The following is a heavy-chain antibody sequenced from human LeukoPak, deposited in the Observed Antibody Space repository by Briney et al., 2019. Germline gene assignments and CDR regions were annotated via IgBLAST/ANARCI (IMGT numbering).Heavy chain of an antibody. CDR3: ARDVYYYDSSGYSSYYYGMDV. CDR2: IYTSGST. J-gene: IGHJ6*02. D-gene: IGHD3-22*01. Sequence: SETLSLTCTVSGGSISGYYWSSIRQPAGKGLEWIGRIYTSGSTNYNPSLKSRVTMSVDTSKNQFSLKLSSVTAADTAVYYCARDVYYYDSSGYSSYYYGMDVWGQGTTVTVSS. CDR1: GGSISGYY. V-gene: IGHV4-4*07.